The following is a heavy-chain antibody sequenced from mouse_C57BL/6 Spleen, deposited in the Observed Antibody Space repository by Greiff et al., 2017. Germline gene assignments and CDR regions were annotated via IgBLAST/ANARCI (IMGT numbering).Heavy chain of an antibody. Sequence: EVHLVESGPGLAKPSQTLSLTCSVTGYSITSDYWNWIRKFPGNKLEYMGYISYSGSTYYNPSLKSRISITRDTSKNQYYLQLNSVTTEDTATYYCARYDSSGYGYFDVWGTGTTVTVSS. CDR2: ISYSGST. J-gene: IGHJ1*03. CDR1: GYSITSDY. CDR3: ARYDSSGYGYFDV. D-gene: IGHD3-2*02. V-gene: IGHV3-8*01.